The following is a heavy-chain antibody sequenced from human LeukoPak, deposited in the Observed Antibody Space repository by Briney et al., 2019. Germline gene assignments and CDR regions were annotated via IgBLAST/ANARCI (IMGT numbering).Heavy chain of an antibody. CDR1: GYTFTSYG. D-gene: IGHD2-15*01. V-gene: IGHV1-18*01. Sequence: ASVKVSCKASGYTFTSYGISWVRQAPGQGLEWMGWISAYNGNTNYAQKLQGRVTMTTDTSTSTAYMELRSLTSDDTAVYYCARVGGNRYCSGGSCYPDYWGQGTLVTVSS. J-gene: IGHJ4*02. CDR3: ARVGGNRYCSGGSCYPDY. CDR2: ISAYNGNT.